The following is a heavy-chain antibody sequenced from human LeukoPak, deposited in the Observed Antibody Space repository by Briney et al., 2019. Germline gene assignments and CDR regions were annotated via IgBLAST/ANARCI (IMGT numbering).Heavy chain of an antibody. CDR1: GFTFSGSA. CDR2: IRSKANSYAT. CDR3: TRQGSSSDAFDI. D-gene: IGHD1-26*01. V-gene: IGHV3-73*01. J-gene: IGHJ3*02. Sequence: GGSLRLSCAASGFTFSGSAMHWVRQASGKGLEWVGRIRSKANSYATAYAASVKGRFTISRDDSKNTAYLQMNSLKTEDTAVYYCTRQGSSSDAFDIWGQGTMVTVSS.